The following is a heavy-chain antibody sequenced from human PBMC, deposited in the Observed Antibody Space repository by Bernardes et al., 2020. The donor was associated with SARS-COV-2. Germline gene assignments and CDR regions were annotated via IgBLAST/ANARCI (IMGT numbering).Heavy chain of an antibody. CDR2: IYHSGST. D-gene: IGHD2-2*01. Sequence: SETLSLTCTVSGDSISSGYYWGWIRQPPGKGLEWIGSIYHSGSTYYNPSLKSRVTISVDTSKNQFSLKLSSVTAADTAVYYCARDCSSTSCYAGMGWVDGMDVWGQGTTVTVSS. V-gene: IGHV4-38-2*02. J-gene: IGHJ6*02. CDR1: GDSISSGYY. CDR3: ARDCSSTSCYAGMGWVDGMDV.